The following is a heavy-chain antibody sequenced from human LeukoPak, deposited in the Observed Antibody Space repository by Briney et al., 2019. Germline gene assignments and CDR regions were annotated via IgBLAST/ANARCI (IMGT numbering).Heavy chain of an antibody. D-gene: IGHD6-19*01. Sequence: ASVTVSCKASGYTFTSYDINWVRQAPGQGLEWMGWMNPNSGNTGYAQKFQGRVTMTRNTSISTAYMELSSLRSEDTAVYYCARGRKAVAGFGFDYWGQGTLVTVSS. V-gene: IGHV1-8*01. CDR2: MNPNSGNT. CDR1: GYTFTSYD. J-gene: IGHJ4*02. CDR3: ARGRKAVAGFGFDY.